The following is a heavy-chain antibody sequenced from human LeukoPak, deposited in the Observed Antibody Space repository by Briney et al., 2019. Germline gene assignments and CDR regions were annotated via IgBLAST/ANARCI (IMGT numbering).Heavy chain of an antibody. Sequence: SETLSLTCTVSGGSISRYYWSWIRQPPGKGLEWIGYIYYSGSTNYNPSLKSRVTISVDTSKNQFSLKLSSVTAADTAVYYCARHKGYYYDSSGYYYFDYWGQGTLVTVSS. CDR3: ARHKGYYYDSSGYYYFDY. CDR1: GGSISRYY. CDR2: IYYSGST. J-gene: IGHJ4*02. D-gene: IGHD3-22*01. V-gene: IGHV4-59*08.